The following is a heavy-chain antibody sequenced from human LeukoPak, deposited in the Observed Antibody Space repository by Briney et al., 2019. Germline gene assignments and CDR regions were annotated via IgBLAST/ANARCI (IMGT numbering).Heavy chain of an antibody. CDR2: IYSGGST. CDR1: EFSVGSNY. D-gene: IGHD5-24*01. V-gene: IGHV3-66*01. CDR3: GRDSRWAQPDY. J-gene: IGHJ4*02. Sequence: PGGSLRLSCAASEFSVGSNYMTWVRQAPGKGLEWVSLIYSGGSTYYADSVKGRFTISRDNSKNTVYLQINSLTAEDTAVYFCGRDSRWAQPDYWGQGTLVTVSS.